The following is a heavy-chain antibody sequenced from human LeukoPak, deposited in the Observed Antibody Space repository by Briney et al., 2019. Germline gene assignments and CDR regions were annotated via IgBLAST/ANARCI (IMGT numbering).Heavy chain of an antibody. CDR1: GLTFSRYA. CDR3: AKTASPGIAVAGNDY. CDR2: ISGSGGST. Sequence: RGSLRLSCAASGLTFSRYAMSWVRQAPGKGLEWVSAISGSGGSTYYADSVKGRFTISRDNSKNTLYLQMNSLRAEDTAVYYCAKTASPGIAVAGNDYWGQGTLVTVSS. J-gene: IGHJ4*02. D-gene: IGHD6-19*01. V-gene: IGHV3-23*01.